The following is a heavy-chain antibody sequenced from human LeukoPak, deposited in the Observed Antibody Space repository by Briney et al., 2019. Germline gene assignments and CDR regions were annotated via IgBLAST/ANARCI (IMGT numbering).Heavy chain of an antibody. CDR1: GGSISSYY. CDR3: ASRGCYDRWCAFDI. J-gene: IGHJ3*02. CDR2: IYYSGST. D-gene: IGHD3-22*01. Sequence: SETLSLTCTVAGGSISSYYWSWIRQPPGKGLEWIGYIYYSGSTNYNPSLKSRVTISVDTSKNQFSLKLSSVTAADTAVYYCASRGCYDRWCAFDILGQGTMVTVSS. V-gene: IGHV4-59*01.